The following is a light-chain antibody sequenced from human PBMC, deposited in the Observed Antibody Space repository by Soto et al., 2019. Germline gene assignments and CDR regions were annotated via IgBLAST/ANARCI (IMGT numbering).Light chain of an antibody. J-gene: IGKJ5*01. CDR3: KQRRTWLT. CDR2: DAS. CDR1: QGVSGY. Sequence: EIVLTQSPATLSLSTGERATLSCRASQGVSGYLAWYQQKPGQAPRLLIYDASTRASGIPARFSGSGSGTDFTLTIGSLEPEDFAVYYGKQRRTWLTFGQGTRLEIK. V-gene: IGKV3-11*01.